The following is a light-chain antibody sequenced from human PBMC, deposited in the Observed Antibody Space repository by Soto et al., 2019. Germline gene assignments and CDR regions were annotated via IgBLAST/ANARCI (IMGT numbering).Light chain of an antibody. V-gene: IGKV1-39*01. CDR2: AAS. J-gene: IGKJ4*01. CDR3: QQRYSAPLT. Sequence: DIQMTQSPSSLSASVGARVTITFRASQSITTYFNWYRQKPGKAPKLLIYAASSLQSGVPSRFSCSGSETEFTLSISSLQPEDFATYFCQQRYSAPLTFGGGTKVDIK. CDR1: QSITTY.